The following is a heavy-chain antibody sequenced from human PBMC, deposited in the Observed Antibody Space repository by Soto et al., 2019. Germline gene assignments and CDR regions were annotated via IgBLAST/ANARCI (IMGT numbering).Heavy chain of an antibody. J-gene: IGHJ4*02. Sequence: QVQLQQWGAGLLKPSETLSLTCAVYGASFSAYYWACIRQSPGKGLEWIGEINHSGSPSYNQSLKSRVALSVDTYKDQSALRLKSVTAACTAVYFCSFHSIRTYRHFWYWGQGALLTVSS. CDR1: GASFSAYY. D-gene: IGHD3-16*02. V-gene: IGHV4-34*01. CDR2: INHSGSP. CDR3: SFHSIRTYRHFWY.